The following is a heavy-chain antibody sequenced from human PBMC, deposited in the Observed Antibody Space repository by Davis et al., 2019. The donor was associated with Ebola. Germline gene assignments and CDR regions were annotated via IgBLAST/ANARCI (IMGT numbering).Heavy chain of an antibody. CDR1: GYTFTSYA. D-gene: IGHD6-19*01. CDR2: IHGGNGNR. Sequence: AASVKVSCKASGYTFTSYAMNWVRQAPGQGLEWMGWIHGGNGNRKYSQKFQGRVTITMDTSASTAYMELSSLRSEDTAVCYCARATFAYNSGWYADYWGQGTLVTVSS. V-gene: IGHV1-3*01. CDR3: ARATFAYNSGWYADY. J-gene: IGHJ4*02.